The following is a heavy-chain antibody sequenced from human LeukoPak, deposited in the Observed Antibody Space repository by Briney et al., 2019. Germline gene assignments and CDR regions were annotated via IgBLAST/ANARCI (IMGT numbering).Heavy chain of an antibody. J-gene: IGHJ4*02. V-gene: IGHV3-48*03. Sequence: GGSLRLSCAASGFTFSSYEMNWVRQAPGKGLEWVSYISSSGSTIYYADSVKGRFTISRDNAKNSLYLQMNSLRAEDTAVYYCAREDSSGFGLLDYWGQGTLVTVSS. CDR3: AREDSSGFGLLDY. CDR2: ISSSGSTI. CDR1: GFTFSSYE. D-gene: IGHD3-22*01.